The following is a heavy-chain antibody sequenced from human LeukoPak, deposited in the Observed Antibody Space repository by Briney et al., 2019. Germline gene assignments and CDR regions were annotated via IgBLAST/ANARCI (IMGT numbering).Heavy chain of an antibody. CDR2: ISSSGSTI. CDR3: ARGSPGDY. V-gene: IGHV3-48*03. J-gene: IGHJ4*02. CDR1: GFIFSSYE. Sequence: AGCLRLSCAASGFIFSSYEMNWVRQAPGKGLEWVSYISSSGSTIYYAGSLKGRFTISRDYAKNSLYLQMNSLRAEDTAVYYCARGSPGDYWGQGTLVTVS. D-gene: IGHD1-1*01.